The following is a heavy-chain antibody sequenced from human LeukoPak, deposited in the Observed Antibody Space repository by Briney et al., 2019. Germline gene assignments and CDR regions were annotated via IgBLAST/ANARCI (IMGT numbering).Heavy chain of an antibody. V-gene: IGHV4-4*07. CDR3: ARAGIAVAGEYYYYGMDV. D-gene: IGHD6-19*01. Sequence: SETLSLTCTVSGGSLSSDYWSWIRPPAGKGLEWIGRIYTRGSTNYNPSLKSRVTMSVDTSKNQFSLKLSSVTAADTAVYYCARAGIAVAGEYYYYGMDVWGQGTTVTVSS. CDR1: GGSLSSDY. J-gene: IGHJ6*02. CDR2: IYTRGST.